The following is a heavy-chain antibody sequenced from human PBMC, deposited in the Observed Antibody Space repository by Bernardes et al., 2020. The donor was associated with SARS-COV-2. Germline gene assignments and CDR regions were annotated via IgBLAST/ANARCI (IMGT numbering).Heavy chain of an antibody. V-gene: IGHV3-23*01. Sequence: GGSLRLSCVASGFTFSSYAMCWVRQAPGKGLEWVSLISGSGGSTYYADSVKGRFTISRDNSKNTLYLQMNSLRAEDTAVYYCANALWVGANGLDSYYYGMDVWGQGTTVTVSS. CDR2: ISGSGGST. CDR3: ANALWVGANGLDSYYYGMDV. D-gene: IGHD1-26*01. J-gene: IGHJ6*02. CDR1: GFTFSSYA.